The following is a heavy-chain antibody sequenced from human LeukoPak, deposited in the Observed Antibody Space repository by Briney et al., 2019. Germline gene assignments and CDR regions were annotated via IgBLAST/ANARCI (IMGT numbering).Heavy chain of an antibody. J-gene: IGHJ5*02. CDR2: IYTSGST. V-gene: IGHV4-4*09. CDR1: GGSISSYY. D-gene: IGHD2-2*01. Sequence: SETLSLTCTVSGGSISSYYWSWIRQPPGKGLEWIGYIYTSGSTNYNPSLKSRVTISVDTSKNQFSLKLSSVTAADTAVYYCARSARYCSSTSCYWSWFDPWGQGTLVTVSS. CDR3: ARSARYCSSTSCYWSWFDP.